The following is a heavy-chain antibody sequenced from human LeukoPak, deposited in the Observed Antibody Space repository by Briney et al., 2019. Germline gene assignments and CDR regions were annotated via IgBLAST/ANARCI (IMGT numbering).Heavy chain of an antibody. CDR3: AKDGLYYDGSTHIYYFDY. Sequence: PGGSLRLYCAASGFSFSDYAMAWVRQAPGKWLERVSVITGSGGVTHYAGSLKGRFTISRDNSNYTLYLQMNNLRVEDTARYYCAKDGLYYDGSTHIYYFDYWGQGTLVAACS. CDR2: ITGSGGVT. D-gene: IGHD3-22*01. CDR1: GFSFSDYA. V-gene: IGHV3-23*01. J-gene: IGHJ4*02.